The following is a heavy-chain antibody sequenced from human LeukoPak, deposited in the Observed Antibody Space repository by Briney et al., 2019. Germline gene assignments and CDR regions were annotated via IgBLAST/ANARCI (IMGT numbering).Heavy chain of an antibody. D-gene: IGHD6-19*01. V-gene: IGHV4-39*01. CDR3: ARRRGSGSDY. Sequence: SETLSLTCTVSGGSISISSYYWGWIRQPPGKGLEWIGSIYYSGSTYYNPSLKSRVTISVDTSKNQFSLKLSSVTAADTAVYYCARRRGSGSDYWGQGTLVTVSS. J-gene: IGHJ4*02. CDR2: IYYSGST. CDR1: GGSISISSYY.